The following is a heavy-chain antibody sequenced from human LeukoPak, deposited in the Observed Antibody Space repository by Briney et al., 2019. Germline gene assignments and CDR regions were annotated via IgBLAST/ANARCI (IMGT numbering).Heavy chain of an antibody. D-gene: IGHD5-18*01. V-gene: IGHV3-21*01. CDR2: ISSSSSYI. J-gene: IGHJ1*01. Sequence: GGSLRLSCAASGFTFSSYSMNWVRQAPGKGLEWASSISSSSSYIYYADSVKGRFTISRDNAKNSLYLQMNSLRAEDTAVYYCARGDTAGFQDWGQGTLVTVSS. CDR1: GFTFSSYS. CDR3: ARGDTAGFQD.